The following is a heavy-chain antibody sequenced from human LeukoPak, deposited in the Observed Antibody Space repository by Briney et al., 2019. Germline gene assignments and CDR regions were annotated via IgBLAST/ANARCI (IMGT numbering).Heavy chain of an antibody. Sequence: PGGSLRLSCAASGFTFSKYWMSWVCQAPGKGLEWVANIKEDGSEKYYVDSVKGRFTIARDNAENSLFLQVSSLRAEDTAVYHCASDTAGDGFDIWGQGTMVTVSS. CDR3: ASDTAGDGFDI. CDR1: GFTFSKYW. V-gene: IGHV3-7*04. D-gene: IGHD6-19*01. J-gene: IGHJ3*02. CDR2: IKEDGSEK.